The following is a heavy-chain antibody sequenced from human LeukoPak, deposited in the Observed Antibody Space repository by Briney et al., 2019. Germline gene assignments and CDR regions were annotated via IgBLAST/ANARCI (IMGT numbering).Heavy chain of an antibody. CDR1: GFTCSDYY. Sequence: GGSLRLSCAASGFTCSDYYMSWIRQAPGKGLQWISYISSSGATTYYADSVKGRFAISRDNTKNSLYLQMNSLRAEDTAVYYCASSGESLYNWFDPWGQGTLVTVSS. D-gene: IGHD3-16*01. V-gene: IGHV3-11*01. CDR2: ISSSGATT. CDR3: ASSGESLYNWFDP. J-gene: IGHJ5*02.